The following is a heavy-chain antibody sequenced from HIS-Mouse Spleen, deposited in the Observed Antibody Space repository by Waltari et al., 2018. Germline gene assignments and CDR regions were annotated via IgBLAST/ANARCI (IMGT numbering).Heavy chain of an antibody. Sequence: QVQLVQSGAEVKKPGASVKVSCKASGYTFTSYDINWVRQATGKGLEWMGWMKPNSGNTGYAQKFQGRVTMTRNTSISTAYMELSSLRSEDTAVYYCARGHDYSNYFDYWGQGTLVTVSS. CDR3: ARGHDYSNYFDY. CDR1: GYTFTSYD. J-gene: IGHJ4*02. D-gene: IGHD4-4*01. V-gene: IGHV1-8*01. CDR2: MKPNSGNT.